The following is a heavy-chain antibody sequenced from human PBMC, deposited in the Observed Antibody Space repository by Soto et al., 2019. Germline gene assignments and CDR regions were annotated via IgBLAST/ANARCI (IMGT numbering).Heavy chain of an antibody. D-gene: IGHD6-19*01. V-gene: IGHV3-23*01. Sequence: GGSLRLSCAASGCTFSSYAMSWVRQAPGKGLEWVSAISGSGGSTYYADSVKGRFTISRDNSKNTLYLQMNSLRAEDTAVYYYAKESAPPYSSGWYFDYWGQGTLVTVSS. J-gene: IGHJ4*02. CDR2: ISGSGGST. CDR1: GCTFSSYA. CDR3: AKESAPPYSSGWYFDY.